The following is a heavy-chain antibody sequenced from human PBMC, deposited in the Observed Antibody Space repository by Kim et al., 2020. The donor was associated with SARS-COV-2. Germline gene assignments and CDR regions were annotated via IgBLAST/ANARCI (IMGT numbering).Heavy chain of an antibody. J-gene: IGHJ4*02. Sequence: ASVKVSCKASGGTFSSYAISWVRQAPGQGLEWMGGIIPIFGTANYAQKFQGRVTITADESTSTAYMELSSLRSEDTAVYYCAREIGGVVTAIGYWGQGTLVTVSS. CDR2: IIPIFGTA. CDR1: GGTFSSYA. V-gene: IGHV1-69*13. D-gene: IGHD2-21*02. CDR3: AREIGGVVTAIGY.